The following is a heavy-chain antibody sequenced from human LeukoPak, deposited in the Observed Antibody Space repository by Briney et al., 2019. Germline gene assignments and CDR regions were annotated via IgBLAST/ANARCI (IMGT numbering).Heavy chain of an antibody. Sequence: ASVKVSCKASGYSFTDYYMHWVRQAPGQGLEWMGRINPKRGGTNYAQKFQGRVTLTRDTSISTAHMELSRLTSDDTAVYYCALLWFGELWTRDYWGQGTLVTVSS. D-gene: IGHD3-10*01. CDR2: INPKRGGT. V-gene: IGHV1-2*06. J-gene: IGHJ4*02. CDR3: ALLWFGELWTRDY. CDR1: GYSFTDYY.